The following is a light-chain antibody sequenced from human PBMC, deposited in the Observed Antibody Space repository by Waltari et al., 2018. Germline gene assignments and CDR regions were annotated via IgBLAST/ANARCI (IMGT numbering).Light chain of an antibody. Sequence: DIQMTQSPSSLSASVGDRATISCRASQGLDNYLAWYQQKPGKVPKLLIFPASTLQSGVPSRFSGSGSGTDFTLTISSLQPEDVAIYYCQKFNSAPLTFGGGTKVEIK. CDR3: QKFNSAPLT. J-gene: IGKJ4*01. V-gene: IGKV1-27*01. CDR1: QGLDNY. CDR2: PAS.